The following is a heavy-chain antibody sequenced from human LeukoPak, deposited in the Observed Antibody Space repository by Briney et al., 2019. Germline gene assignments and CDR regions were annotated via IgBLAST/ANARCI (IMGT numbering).Heavy chain of an antibody. J-gene: IGHJ4*02. Sequence: GGSLRLSCAASGYTFSNAWMSWVRHAPGKGLEWVGRIKSKTDGETTDYAAPVKGRFTISRDDSKNTLSLQMNGLKTEDTAVYYCTIFTYGGIDYWGQGTLVTVSS. CDR2: IKSKTDGETT. D-gene: IGHD4/OR15-4a*01. CDR1: GYTFSNAW. V-gene: IGHV3-15*01. CDR3: TIFTYGGIDY.